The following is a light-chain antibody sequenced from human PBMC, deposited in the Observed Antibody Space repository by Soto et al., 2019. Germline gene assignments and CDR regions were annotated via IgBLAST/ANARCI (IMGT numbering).Light chain of an antibody. V-gene: IGLV1-47*01. CDR2: RNN. Sequence: QSVLTQPTSASGTPGQRVTISCSGSSSNIGSNYVYWYQQLPGTAPKLLIYRNNQRPSGVPDRFSGSKSGTSASLAISGLRSEDEADYYCAAWDDSLSVWVFGGGTKLTVL. CDR3: AAWDDSLSVWV. CDR1: SSNIGSNY. J-gene: IGLJ3*02.